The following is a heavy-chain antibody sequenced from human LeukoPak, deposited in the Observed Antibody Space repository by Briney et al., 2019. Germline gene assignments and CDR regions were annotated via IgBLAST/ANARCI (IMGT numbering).Heavy chain of an antibody. V-gene: IGHV3-23*01. D-gene: IGHD1-1*01. J-gene: IGHJ4*02. Sequence: ETLSLTCAVYGGSFSGYYWSWIRQPPGKGLEWVSAISGSGGSTYYADSAKGRLTLSRDNSKNTLYLQMNSLRAEDTAVYYCAKHNNSYFDNWGQGTLLTVSS. CDR1: GGSFSGYY. CDR3: AKHNNSYFDN. CDR2: ISGSGGST.